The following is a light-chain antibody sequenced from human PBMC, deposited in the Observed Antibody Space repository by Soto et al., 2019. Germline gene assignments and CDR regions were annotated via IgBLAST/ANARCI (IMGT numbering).Light chain of an antibody. CDR2: EVT. CDR1: RSDVGRYTY. CDR3: SSFVGSNSVV. V-gene: IGLV2-8*01. J-gene: IGLJ1*01. Sequence: QSVLTQPPSASGSPGQSVTISCTGTRSDVGRYTYVSWYQLHPGKVPKLLIYEVTKRPSGIPDRFSGSKSGNTASLTVSGLQAEDEADYYCSSFVGSNSVVFGSGTKVTVL.